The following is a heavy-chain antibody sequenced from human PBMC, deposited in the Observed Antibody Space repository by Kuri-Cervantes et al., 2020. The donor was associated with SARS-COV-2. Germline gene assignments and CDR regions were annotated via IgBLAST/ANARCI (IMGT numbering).Heavy chain of an antibody. Sequence: GESLKISCAASGFTFSSYAMHWVRQAPGKGLEWVAVISYDGSNKCYADSVKGRFTISRDNSKNTLYLQMNSLRAEDTAVYYCARDSSTQQLPAEYFQHWGQGTLVTVSS. J-gene: IGHJ1*01. CDR1: GFTFSSYA. D-gene: IGHD6-13*01. V-gene: IGHV3-30-3*01. CDR2: ISYDGSNK. CDR3: ARDSSTQQLPAEYFQH.